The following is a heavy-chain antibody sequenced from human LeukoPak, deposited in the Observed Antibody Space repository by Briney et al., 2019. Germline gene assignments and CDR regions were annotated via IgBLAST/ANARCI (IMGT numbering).Heavy chain of an antibody. D-gene: IGHD5-12*01. CDR3: ARSASGYDA. V-gene: IGHV3-74*01. J-gene: IGHJ5*02. Sequence: GGSLRLSCAASGFPFSGYWMHWVRQAPGKGLVWVSRIDDDGAGTTYADSVKGRFTIPRDNAKNTLYLQMNSLRVEDTAVYYCARSASGYDAWGQGTLVTVSS. CDR1: GFPFSGYW. CDR2: IDDDGAGT.